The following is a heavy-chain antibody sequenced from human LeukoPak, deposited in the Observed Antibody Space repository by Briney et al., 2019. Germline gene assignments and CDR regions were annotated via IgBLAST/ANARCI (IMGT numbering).Heavy chain of an antibody. D-gene: IGHD5-24*01. V-gene: IGHV3-9*01. J-gene: IGHJ4*02. CDR3: AKDVRGDGYNSPWDF. CDR2: ISWNGNSL. Sequence: GGSLRLSCAASGFTFNDYAMHWVRQSPGKGLEWVSCISWNGNSLGYADSVKGRFTISRDNAKNSLYLQMSSLRVEDTALYSCAKDVRGDGYNSPWDFWGQGTLVTVSS. CDR1: GFTFNDYA.